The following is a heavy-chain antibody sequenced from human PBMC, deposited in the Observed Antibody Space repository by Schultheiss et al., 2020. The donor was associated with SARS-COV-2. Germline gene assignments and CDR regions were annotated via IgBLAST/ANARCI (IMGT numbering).Heavy chain of an antibody. Sequence: SETLSLTCTVSGGSIGGSISGFYWWSWVRQSPGKGLEWIGEIFHTGSTNYNPSLKSRVTISVDTSKNQFSLKLSSVTAADTAVYYCARGGFGGIDYWGQGTLVTVSS. J-gene: IGHJ4*02. D-gene: IGHD3-3*01. CDR3: ARGGFGGIDY. CDR1: GGSIGGSISGFYW. V-gene: IGHV4-4*02. CDR2: IFHTGST.